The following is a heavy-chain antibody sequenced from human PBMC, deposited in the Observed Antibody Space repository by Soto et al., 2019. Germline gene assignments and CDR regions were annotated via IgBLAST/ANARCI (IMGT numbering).Heavy chain of an antibody. J-gene: IGHJ4*02. CDR3: ARHHDS. V-gene: IGHV4-59*08. CDR1: GGSISSYY. CDR2: IYYSGST. Sequence: SETLSLPCTVSGGSISSYYWSWIRQPPGKGLEWIGYIYYSGSTNYNPSLKSRVTISVNTSKNQFSLKLNSVTAADTAVYYCARHHDSWGQGTLVTVSS.